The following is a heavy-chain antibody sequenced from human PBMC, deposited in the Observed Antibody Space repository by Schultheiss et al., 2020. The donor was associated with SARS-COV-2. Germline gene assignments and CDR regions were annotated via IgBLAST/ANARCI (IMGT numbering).Heavy chain of an antibody. CDR1: GFTFSSYG. CDR2: ISYDGSNK. J-gene: IGHJ4*02. V-gene: IGHV3-30*03. D-gene: IGHD3-16*01. Sequence: GESLKISCAASGFTFSSYGMHWVRQAPGKGLEWVAVISYDGSNKYYADSVKGRFTISRDNSKNTLYLQMNSLRAEDTAVYYCAIGLKSTYYDYVWGSPDLDYWGQGTLVTVS. CDR3: AIGLKSTYYDYVWGSPDLDY.